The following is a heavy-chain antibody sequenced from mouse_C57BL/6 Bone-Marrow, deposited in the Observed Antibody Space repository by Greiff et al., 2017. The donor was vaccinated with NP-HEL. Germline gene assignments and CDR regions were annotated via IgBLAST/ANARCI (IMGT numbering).Heavy chain of an antibody. J-gene: IGHJ1*03. D-gene: IGHD2-10*01. Sequence: QVQLKQPGAELVMPGASVKLSCKASGYTFTSYWMHWVKQRPGQGLEWIGEIDPSDSYTNYNQKFKGKSTLTVDKSSSTAYMQLSSLTSEDSAVYYCARAYYGYWYFDVWGTGTTVTVSS. CDR3: ARAYYGYWYFDV. V-gene: IGHV1-69*01. CDR2: IDPSDSYT. CDR1: GYTFTSYW.